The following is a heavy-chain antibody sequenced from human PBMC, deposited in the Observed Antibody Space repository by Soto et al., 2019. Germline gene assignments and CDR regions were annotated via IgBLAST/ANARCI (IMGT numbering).Heavy chain of an antibody. J-gene: IGHJ5*02. CDR2: ISYRGIT. V-gene: IGHV4-31*03. CDR3: ARMSATGTRWFDP. Sequence: PSETLSLTCTVSGGSFSSGAYRWSWVRQHPGQGLEWIASISYRGITYSNPSLRSRLSMSVDTSKNQFSLNLTSVTAADTAVYHCARMSATGTRWFDPWGQGTLVTVSS. D-gene: IGHD6-13*01. CDR1: GGSFSSGAYR.